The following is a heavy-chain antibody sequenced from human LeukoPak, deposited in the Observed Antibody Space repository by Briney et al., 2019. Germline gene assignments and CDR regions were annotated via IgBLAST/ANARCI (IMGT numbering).Heavy chain of an antibody. Sequence: GGSVRLSCAASGFTFSTYNMHWLRQAPGKGLEWVALIWSDGSYKYYADSVMGRFTISRDNSKNTLYPQMNSLRAEDTAVYYCARDPATVTGTTEGPDYWGQGTLVTVSS. J-gene: IGHJ4*02. V-gene: IGHV3-33*01. CDR3: ARDPATVTGTTEGPDY. CDR1: GFTFSTYN. CDR2: IWSDGSYK. D-gene: IGHD1-20*01.